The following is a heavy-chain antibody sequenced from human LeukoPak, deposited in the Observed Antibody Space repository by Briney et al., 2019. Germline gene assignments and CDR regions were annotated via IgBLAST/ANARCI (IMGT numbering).Heavy chain of an antibody. CDR2: ISAYNGNT. CDR3: ARERPAPFEYSSRSVCWFDP. D-gene: IGHD6-13*01. J-gene: IGHJ5*02. CDR1: GYTFTSYG. Sequence: ASVKVSCKASGYTFTSYGISWVRQAPGQGLEWMGWISAYNGNTNYAQKLQGRVTMTTDTSTSTAYMELRSLRSDDTAVYYCARERPAPFEYSSRSVCWFDPWGQGTLVTVSS. V-gene: IGHV1-18*01.